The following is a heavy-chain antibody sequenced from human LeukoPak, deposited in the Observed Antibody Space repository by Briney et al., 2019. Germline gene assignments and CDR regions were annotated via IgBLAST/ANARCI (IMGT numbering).Heavy chain of an antibody. CDR3: ARGVLRYFDWLSSRRTDAYYFDY. CDR2: MNPNRGNT. Sequence: ASVKVSCKASGYTFTSYNINRVRHAPGQGLEWMGWMNPNRGNTGYAQKFQGRVTMTRNTSISTAYMELSSLISEDTATYYCARGVLRYFDWLSSRRTDAYYFDYWGQGTLVTVSS. V-gene: IGHV1-8*01. D-gene: IGHD3-9*01. J-gene: IGHJ4*02. CDR1: GYTFTSYN.